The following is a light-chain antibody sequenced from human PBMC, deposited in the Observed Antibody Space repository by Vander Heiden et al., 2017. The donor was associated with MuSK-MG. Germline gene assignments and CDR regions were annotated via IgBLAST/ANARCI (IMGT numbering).Light chain of an antibody. CDR3: RQQNSYPRT. J-gene: IGKJ1*01. CDR2: AAS. Sequence: DTQFTQSPSATSASAGDRVTIICRASQGISNYLAWFQQKQGEVPKRLIYAASSLQSGVPSRFSGSGSGTEFTLTISSLQSEDFATYYCRQQNSYPRTFGQGTKVEIK. CDR1: QGISNY. V-gene: IGKV1-17*03.